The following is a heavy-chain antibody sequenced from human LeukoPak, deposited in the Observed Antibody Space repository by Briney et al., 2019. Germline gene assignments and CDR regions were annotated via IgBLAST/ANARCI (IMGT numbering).Heavy chain of an antibody. J-gene: IGHJ4*02. D-gene: IGHD3-22*01. CDR1: GGSFSGYY. V-gene: IGHV4-34*01. Sequence: PSETLSLTCAVYGGSFSGYYWSWIRQPPGKGLEWIGGINHSGSTNYNPSLKSRVTISVDTSKNQFSLKLSSVTAADTAVYYCARGAVSDDSSGYYYCPFDYWGQGTLVTVSS. CDR2: INHSGST. CDR3: ARGAVSDDSSGYYYCPFDY.